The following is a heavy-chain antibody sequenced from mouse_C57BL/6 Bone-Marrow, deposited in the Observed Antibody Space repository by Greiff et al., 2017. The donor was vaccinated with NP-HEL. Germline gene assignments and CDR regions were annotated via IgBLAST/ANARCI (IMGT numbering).Heavy chain of an antibody. CDR3: APTTEEYFDY. V-gene: IGHV1-81*01. Sequence: VKLQQSGAELARPGASVKLSCKASGYTFTSYGISWVKQRTGQGLEWIGEIYPRSGNTYYNEKFKGKATLTADKSSSTAYMELRSLTSEDSAVYFCAPTTEEYFDYWGQGTTLTVSS. CDR2: IYPRSGNT. J-gene: IGHJ2*01. CDR1: GYTFTSYG. D-gene: IGHD1-1*01.